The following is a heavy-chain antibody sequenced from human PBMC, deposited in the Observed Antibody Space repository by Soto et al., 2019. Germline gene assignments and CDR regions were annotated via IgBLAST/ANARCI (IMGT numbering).Heavy chain of an antibody. V-gene: IGHV3-11*01. CDR3: ARDRGAVVGQYFDY. CDR1: GFTFSGYY. Sequence: QVQLVESGGGLVKPGGSLRLSCAASGFTFSGYYMSWIRQAPGKGLEWISYISSSGTTENYADSVKGRFTVSRDNAKNSLYLQVNSLRAEDTAVYYCARDRGAVVGQYFDYWGQGALVTVSS. J-gene: IGHJ4*02. CDR2: ISSSGTTE. D-gene: IGHD6-19*01.